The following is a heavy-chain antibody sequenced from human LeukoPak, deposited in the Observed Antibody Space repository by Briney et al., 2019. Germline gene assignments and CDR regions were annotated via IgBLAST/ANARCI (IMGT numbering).Heavy chain of an antibody. CDR2: ISGSGGST. CDR1: GFTFSSYA. J-gene: IGHJ4*02. Sequence: GGSVRLSCAASGFTFSSYAMSWLRQAPGKGLEWVSAISGSGGSTYYADSVKGRFTISRDNSKNTLYLQMNSLRAEDTAVSSWAGVRGVMSYFEYWGQGTLVAVSS. CDR3: AGVRGVMSYFEY. V-gene: IGHV3-23*01. D-gene: IGHD3-10*01.